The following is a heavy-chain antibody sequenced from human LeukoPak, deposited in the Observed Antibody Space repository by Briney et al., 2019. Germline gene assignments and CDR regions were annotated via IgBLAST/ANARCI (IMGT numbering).Heavy chain of an antibody. V-gene: IGHV3-48*01. CDR2: ISSSSGTI. Sequence: GGSLRLSCAASGFTFSSYSMNWDRQAPGKGLEWVSYISSSSGTIYYADSVKGRFTISRDNSKNTLYLQMNSLRAEDTAVYYCAKTSGYDTDPFDYWGQGTLVTVSS. CDR1: GFTFSSYS. J-gene: IGHJ4*02. D-gene: IGHD5-12*01. CDR3: AKTSGYDTDPFDY.